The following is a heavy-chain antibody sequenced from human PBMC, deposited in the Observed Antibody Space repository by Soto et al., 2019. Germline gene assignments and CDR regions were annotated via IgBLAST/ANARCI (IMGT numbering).Heavy chain of an antibody. D-gene: IGHD3-22*01. CDR3: AKDKDYYDSSGVFDY. CDR1: GFTFSSYA. V-gene: IGHV3-23*01. CDR2: ISGSGGST. J-gene: IGHJ4*02. Sequence: EVQLLESGGGLVQRGESLRLSCAASGFTFSSYAMSWVRQAPGKGLEWVSAISGSGGSTYYADSVKGRFTISRDNSKNTLYLQMNGLRAEDTAIYYCAKDKDYYDSSGVFDYWGQGTLVTVSS.